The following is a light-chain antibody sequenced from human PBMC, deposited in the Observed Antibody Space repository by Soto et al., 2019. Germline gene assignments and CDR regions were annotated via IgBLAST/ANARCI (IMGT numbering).Light chain of an antibody. V-gene: IGKV3D-15*01. CDR3: QQYGTPRSVT. CDR2: GAS. CDR1: QSVN. Sequence: EIVMTQAPATLSVSPGERATLSCRASQSVNLAWYQQKPGQAPRLLIYGASTRATGIPDRSSGSGFGTDFTLTISKVEPEDFAVYYCQQYGTPRSVTFGQGTRLEIK. J-gene: IGKJ5*01.